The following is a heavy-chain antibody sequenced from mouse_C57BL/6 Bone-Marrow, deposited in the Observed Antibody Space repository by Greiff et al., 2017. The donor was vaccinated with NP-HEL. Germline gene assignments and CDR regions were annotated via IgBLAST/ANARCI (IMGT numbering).Heavy chain of an antibody. CDR1: GYTFTDYY. CDR2: INPYNGGT. CDR3: ARRAVVASYYFDY. Sequence: VQLQQSGPVLVKPGASVKMSCKASGYTFTDYYMNWVKQSHGKSLEWIGVINPYNGGTSYNQKFKGKATLTVDKSSSTAYMELNSLTSEDSAVYYCARRAVVASYYFDYWGQGTTLTVSS. V-gene: IGHV1-19*01. J-gene: IGHJ2*01. D-gene: IGHD1-1*01.